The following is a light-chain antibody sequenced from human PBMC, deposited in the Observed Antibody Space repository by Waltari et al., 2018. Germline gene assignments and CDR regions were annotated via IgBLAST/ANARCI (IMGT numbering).Light chain of an antibody. V-gene: IGKV3D-7*01. J-gene: IGKJ2*03. Sequence: EIVMTQSPATLSLSPGETATLSCRASQSVGSSVAWYHQKPGQAPKLLVHGASFRATGIPDRFSGSGSRTDFTLTITSLEPEDVGVYHCQQYNDLMYSFGQGTKVEIK. CDR3: QQYNDLMYS. CDR1: QSVGSS. CDR2: GAS.